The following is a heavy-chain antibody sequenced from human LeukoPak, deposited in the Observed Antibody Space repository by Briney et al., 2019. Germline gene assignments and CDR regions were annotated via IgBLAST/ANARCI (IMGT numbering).Heavy chain of an antibody. J-gene: IGHJ4*02. D-gene: IGHD3-10*01. Sequence: GGSLRLSCAASGFTFSSYAMSWVRQAPGKGLEWVSSISGSGGSTYYADSVKGRFTISRDNSKNTLYLQINSLRAEDTAVYYCAKALLFRYYYFDYWGQGTLVTVSS. CDR1: GFTFSSYA. V-gene: IGHV3-23*01. CDR2: ISGSGGST. CDR3: AKALLFRYYYFDY.